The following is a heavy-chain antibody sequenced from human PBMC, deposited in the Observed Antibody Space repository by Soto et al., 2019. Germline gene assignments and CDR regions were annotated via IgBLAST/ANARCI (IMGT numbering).Heavy chain of an antibody. V-gene: IGHV1-8*01. J-gene: IGHJ6*02. CDR3: GRVRDYYHGPDV. CDR1: GYTFTSYD. CDR2: MNVNTGYT. Sequence: QVQLVQSGAEVKKPGASVKVSCKASGYTFTSYDIHWVRQATGQGLEWMGWMNVNTGYTDSAQRFRGRVTLTKTTAITVSSMESSSLTSAEGTVDYCGRVRDYYHGPDVGSQGSRV.